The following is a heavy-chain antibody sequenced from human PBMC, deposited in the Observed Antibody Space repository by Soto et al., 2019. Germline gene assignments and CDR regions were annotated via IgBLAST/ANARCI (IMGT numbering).Heavy chain of an antibody. V-gene: IGHV4-61*01. J-gene: IGHJ4*02. D-gene: IGHD3-10*01. CDR1: GGSISSGNYY. Sequence: PSETLSLTCTVSGGSISSGNYYWSWIRQPPGKGLEWIGFISYSGRTDYNPSLKSRVTISVDTSKNQFSLKLTSVTAADTAVYYCARAGFGEPVDYWGQGTLVTVSS. CDR3: ARAGFGEPVDY. CDR2: ISYSGRT.